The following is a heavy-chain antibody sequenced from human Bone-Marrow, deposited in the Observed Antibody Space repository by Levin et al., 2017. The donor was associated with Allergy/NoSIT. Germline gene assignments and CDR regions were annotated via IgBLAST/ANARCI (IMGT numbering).Heavy chain of an antibody. D-gene: IGHD1-1*01. CDR1: GFTFDDYA. Sequence: SLKISCVGSGFTFDDYAMHWVRKAPGKGLEWVSGISGDTDRVAYAESVKGRFTISRDNAKNSLYLYMNSLRSEDTAFYYCTKDLESGTTSFPNFDDWGQGTLVTVSS. J-gene: IGHJ4*02. CDR2: ISGDTDRV. V-gene: IGHV3-9*01. CDR3: TKDLESGTTSFPNFDD.